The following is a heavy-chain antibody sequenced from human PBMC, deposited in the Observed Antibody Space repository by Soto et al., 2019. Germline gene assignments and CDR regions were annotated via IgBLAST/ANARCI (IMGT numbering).Heavy chain of an antibody. Sequence: GGSLRLSCEASGFIFSTYSMTWVRQVPGKGLEWVAAVSPSGDSTYYADSLKGRLTISRDNSKNTVFLQMNSLSADDTGLYYCVKEPDVWDQGISVTVSS. J-gene: IGHJ6*02. V-gene: IGHV3-23*01. CDR1: GFIFSTYS. CDR3: VKEPDV. CDR2: VSPSGDST.